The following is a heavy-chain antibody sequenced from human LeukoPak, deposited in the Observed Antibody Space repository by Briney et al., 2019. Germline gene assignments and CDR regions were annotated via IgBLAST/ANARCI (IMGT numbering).Heavy chain of an antibody. D-gene: IGHD6-19*01. Sequence: PSETLSLTCTVSGGSISSYYWSWIRQPAGKGLEWIGRIYTSGSTNYNPSLKSRVTMSVDTSKNQFSLKLSSVTAADTAVYYCARDIGSGWYAPRAFDIWGQGTMVTVSS. CDR1: GGSISSYY. J-gene: IGHJ3*02. V-gene: IGHV4-4*07. CDR2: IYTSGST. CDR3: ARDIGSGWYAPRAFDI.